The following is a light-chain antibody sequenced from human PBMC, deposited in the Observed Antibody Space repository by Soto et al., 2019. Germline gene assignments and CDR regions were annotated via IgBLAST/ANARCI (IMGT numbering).Light chain of an antibody. V-gene: IGKV3D-20*01. J-gene: IGKJ1*01. Sequence: EIVLTQSPATLSLSPGERATLSCGASQSVSINYLAWYQQKPGLAPRLLIYDTSSRVTGIPDRFSGSGSGTDFTLTISRLEPEDFAVYYCQQYSRSPWTFGQGTKVEIK. CDR2: DTS. CDR1: QSVSINY. CDR3: QQYSRSPWT.